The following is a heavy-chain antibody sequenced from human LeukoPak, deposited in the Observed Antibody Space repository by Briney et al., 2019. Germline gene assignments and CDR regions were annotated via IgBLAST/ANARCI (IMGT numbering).Heavy chain of an antibody. CDR3: ATWDCSSTSCSSDYYYYYMDV. Sequence: GASVKVSCKASGYTFTSYGISWVRQAPGQGLEWMGWISAYNGNTNYAQKLQGRVTMTEDTSTDTAYMELSSLRSEDTAVYYCATWDCSSTSCSSDYYYYYMDVWGKGTTVTVSS. CDR2: ISAYNGNT. D-gene: IGHD2-2*01. CDR1: GYTFTSYG. V-gene: IGHV1-18*01. J-gene: IGHJ6*03.